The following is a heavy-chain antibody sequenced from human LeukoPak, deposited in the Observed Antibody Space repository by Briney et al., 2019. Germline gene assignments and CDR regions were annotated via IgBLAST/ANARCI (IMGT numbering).Heavy chain of an antibody. J-gene: IGHJ1*01. CDR1: GFTFSSYG. CDR2: ISYDGSNK. D-gene: IGHD2-2*02. CDR3: AKAGFRCSSTSCYKYFQH. V-gene: IGHV3-30*18. Sequence: PGRSLRLSCAASGFTFSSYGMHWVRQAPGKGLEWVAVISYDGSNKYYADSVKGRFTISRDNSKNTLYLQMNSLRAEDTAAYYWAKAGFRCSSTSCYKYFQHWARAPWSPSPQ.